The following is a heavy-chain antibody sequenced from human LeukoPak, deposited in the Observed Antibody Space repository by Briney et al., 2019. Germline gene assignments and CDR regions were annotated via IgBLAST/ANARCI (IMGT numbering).Heavy chain of an antibody. Sequence: GGSLRHSCAASGFTLSTYSMNWVRQALGKGLEWVSYICSSGNIIYYEDSVKGRFPFSRDNAKNQLLFQMDSLRAEDTAVYYCAGRRDFEYWGQGTLVAVSS. CDR3: AGRRDFEY. CDR1: GFTLSTYS. D-gene: IGHD6-6*01. CDR2: ICSSGNII. V-gene: IGHV3-48*04. J-gene: IGHJ4*02.